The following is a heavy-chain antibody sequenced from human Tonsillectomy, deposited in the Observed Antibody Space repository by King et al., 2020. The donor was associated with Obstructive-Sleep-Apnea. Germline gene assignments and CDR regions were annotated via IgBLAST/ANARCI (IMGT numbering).Heavy chain of an antibody. CDR3: AREQTSSSSDHFDY. D-gene: IGHD6-13*01. J-gene: IGHJ4*02. CDR1: GYTFTSYG. Sequence: QLVQSGAEVKKPGASVKVSCKASGYTFTSYGISWVRQAPGQGLEWVGWISAYNGNTNYAQKLQGRVTITTDTSTSTAYMELRSLRSDDTAVYYCAREQTSSSSDHFDYWGQGTLATVSS. CDR2: ISAYNGNT. V-gene: IGHV1-18*01.